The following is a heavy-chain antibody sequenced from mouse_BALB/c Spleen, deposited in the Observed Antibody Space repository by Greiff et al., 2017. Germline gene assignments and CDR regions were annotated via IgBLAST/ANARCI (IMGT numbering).Heavy chain of an antibody. J-gene: IGHJ4*01. V-gene: IGHV2-2*02. Sequence: QVQLQQSGPGLVQPSQSLSITCTVSGFSLTSYGVHWVRQSPGKGLEWLGVIWSGGSTDYNAAFISRLSISKDNSKSQVFFKMNSLQANDTAIYYCARAYYRYGDAMDYWGQGTSVTVSS. D-gene: IGHD2-14*01. CDR1: GFSLTSYG. CDR2: IWSGGST. CDR3: ARAYYRYGDAMDY.